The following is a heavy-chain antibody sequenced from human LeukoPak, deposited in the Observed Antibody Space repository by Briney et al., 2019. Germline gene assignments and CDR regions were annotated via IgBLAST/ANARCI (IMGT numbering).Heavy chain of an antibody. Sequence: GGSLRLSCVASGFTFETFWMSWIRQAPGKGLEWVANINQDETEKYFVDAVKGRFTISRDDAQNSVYLQMSSLRAEDTAIYYCARDIRKRGYYDFWSGYYKGSPIYYGMDVWGQGTAVTVSS. V-gene: IGHV3-7*03. CDR2: INQDETEK. CDR3: ARDIRKRGYYDFWSGYYKGSPIYYGMDV. CDR1: GFTFETFW. D-gene: IGHD3-3*01. J-gene: IGHJ6*02.